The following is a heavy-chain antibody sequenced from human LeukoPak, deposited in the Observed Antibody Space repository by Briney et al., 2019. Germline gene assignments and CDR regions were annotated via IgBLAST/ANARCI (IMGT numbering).Heavy chain of an antibody. V-gene: IGHV3-30*04. D-gene: IGHD3-22*01. J-gene: IGHJ4*02. Sequence: GGSLRLSCAASGFTFSSYAMHWVRQAPGKGLEWVAVISYDGSNKYYADSVKGRFTISRDNSKNTLYLQMNSLRAEDTAVYYCARDPYCYDSSGYYTPPDYWGQGTLVTVSS. CDR3: ARDPYCYDSSGYYTPPDY. CDR1: GFTFSSYA. CDR2: ISYDGSNK.